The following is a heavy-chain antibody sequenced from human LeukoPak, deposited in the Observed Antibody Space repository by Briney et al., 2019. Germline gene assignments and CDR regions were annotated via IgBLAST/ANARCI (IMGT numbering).Heavy chain of an antibody. J-gene: IGHJ3*02. CDR3: ARSAAVIVGLTAFDI. V-gene: IGHV4-4*07. CDR1: GGSISSYY. CDR2: IYTSGST. D-gene: IGHD2-21*01. Sequence: KPSETLSLTCPVSGGSISSYYWSWIRPPAGKGLEWIGRIYTSGSTNYNPSLKSRVTMSVDTSKNQFSLKLSSVTAADTAVYYCARSAAVIVGLTAFDIWGQGTMVTVSS.